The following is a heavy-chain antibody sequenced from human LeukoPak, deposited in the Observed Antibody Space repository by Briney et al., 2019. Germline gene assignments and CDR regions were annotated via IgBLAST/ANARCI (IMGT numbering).Heavy chain of an antibody. V-gene: IGHV3-30*18. CDR3: AKYAPPTTVVTRFFDY. CDR1: GFTFSSYG. CDR2: ISYDGSNK. Sequence: GGSLRLSCAASGFTFSSYGMHWVRQAPGKGLEWVAVISYDGSNKYYADSVKGRFTISRDNSKNTLHLQMNSLRVEDTAVYYCAKYAPPTTVVTRFFDYWGQGALVTVSS. D-gene: IGHD4-23*01. J-gene: IGHJ4*02.